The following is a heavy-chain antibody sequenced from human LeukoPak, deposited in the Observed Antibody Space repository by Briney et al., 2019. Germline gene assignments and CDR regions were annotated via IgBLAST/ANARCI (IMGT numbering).Heavy chain of an antibody. Sequence: SVKVSCKASGGTFSSYAISWVRQAPGQGLEWMGRIIPIFGTANYAQKFQGRVTITTDESTSTAYMELSSMRSEDTAVYYCAREDIVVVPAARANYYYYYMDVWGKGTTVTVSS. V-gene: IGHV1-69*05. D-gene: IGHD2-2*01. CDR1: GGTFSSYA. CDR2: IIPIFGTA. CDR3: AREDIVVVPAARANYYYYYMDV. J-gene: IGHJ6*03.